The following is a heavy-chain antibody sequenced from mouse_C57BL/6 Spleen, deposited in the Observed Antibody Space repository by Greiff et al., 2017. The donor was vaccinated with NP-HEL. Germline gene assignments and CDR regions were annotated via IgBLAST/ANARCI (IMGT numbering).Heavy chain of an antibody. J-gene: IGHJ3*01. CDR2: IWSGGST. V-gene: IGHV2-2*01. Sequence: VQLQQSGPGLVQPSQSLSITCTVSGFSFTSYGVHWVRQSPGTGLEWLGVIWSGGSTDYTAAFISRLSISKDNSKSQVFFKMNSLQADDTAIYYCASERYYYGSSYGWFAYWGQGTLVTVSA. CDR1: GFSFTSYG. D-gene: IGHD1-1*01. CDR3: ASERYYYGSSYGWFAY.